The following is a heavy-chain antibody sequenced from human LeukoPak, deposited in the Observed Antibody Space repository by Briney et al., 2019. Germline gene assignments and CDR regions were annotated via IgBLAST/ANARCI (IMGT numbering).Heavy chain of an antibody. J-gene: IGHJ4*02. Sequence: GGSLRLTCTASGFTFGDYAMSWVRQAPGKGLEWVGFIRSKAYGGTTEYAASVKGRFTISRDDSKSIAYLQMNSLKTEDTAVYYCTRAGWSYDFWSVHDYWGQGTLVTVSS. V-gene: IGHV3-49*04. CDR1: GFTFGDYA. D-gene: IGHD3-3*01. CDR2: IRSKAYGGTT. CDR3: TRAGWSYDFWSVHDY.